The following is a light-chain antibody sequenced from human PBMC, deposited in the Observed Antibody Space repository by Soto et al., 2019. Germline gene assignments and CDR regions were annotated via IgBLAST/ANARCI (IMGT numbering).Light chain of an antibody. V-gene: IGKV3-11*01. CDR2: DAS. CDR1: QSVSSY. J-gene: IGKJ4*01. CDR3: QQRSNWPST. Sequence: EIVLTQSPATLSLSPGEGATLSCRASQSVSSYLAWYQQKPGQAPRLLIYDASIRATGIPARFSGSGSGTDFTLTICSLEPEDFAVYYCQQRSNWPSTFGGGTKVDIK.